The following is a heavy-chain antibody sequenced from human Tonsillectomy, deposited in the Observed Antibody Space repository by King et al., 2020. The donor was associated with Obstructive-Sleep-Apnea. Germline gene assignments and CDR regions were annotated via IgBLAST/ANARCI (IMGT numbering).Heavy chain of an antibody. CDR2: ISWDGGST. CDR1: GFTFDDYT. D-gene: IGHD3-3*01. CDR3: AKGSYDFWSGYYGFDP. J-gene: IGHJ5*02. Sequence: QLVQSGGVVVQPGGSLRLSCAASGFTFDDYTMHWVRQAPGKGLEWVSLISWDGGSTYYADSVKGRFTISRDNSKNSLYLQMNSLRTEDTALYYCAKGSYDFWSGYYGFDPWGQGTLVTVSS. V-gene: IGHV3-43*01.